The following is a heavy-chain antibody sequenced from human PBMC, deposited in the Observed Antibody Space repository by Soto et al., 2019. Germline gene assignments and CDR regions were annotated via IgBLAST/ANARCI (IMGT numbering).Heavy chain of an antibody. CDR3: ARDVTSLRVTVTKNDECMGV. J-gene: IGHJ6*02. CDR2: IYHSGST. D-gene: IGHD4-17*01. CDR1: GYSISSGYY. Sequence: PSETLSLTCAVSGYSISSGYYWGWIRQPPGKGLEWIGSIYHSGSTYYNPSLKSRVTISVDTSKNQFSLKLSSVTTADTAVYYCARDVTSLRVTVTKNDECMGVWGQGTTVTVSS. V-gene: IGHV4-38-2*02.